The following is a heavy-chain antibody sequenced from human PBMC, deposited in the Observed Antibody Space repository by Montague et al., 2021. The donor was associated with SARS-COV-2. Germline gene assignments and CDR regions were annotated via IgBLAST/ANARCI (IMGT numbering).Heavy chain of an antibody. CDR1: GGSISSGGYY. CDR3: ARESLHFIGYYNDYFDY. J-gene: IGHJ4*02. CDR2: IYTSGST. D-gene: IGHD3-9*01. Sequence: ILSLTCTVSGGSISSGGYYWNWIRQPAGKGLEWIGRIYTSGSTNYNPSLKSRVTISVDTSKNQFPLKLSSVTAADTAVYYCARESLHFIGYYNDYFDYWGQGTLVTVSS. V-gene: IGHV4-61*02.